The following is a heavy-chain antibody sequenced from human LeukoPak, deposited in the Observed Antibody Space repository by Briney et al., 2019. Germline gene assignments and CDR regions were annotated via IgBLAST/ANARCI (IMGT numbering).Heavy chain of an antibody. CDR1: GFTFSSYV. D-gene: IGHD5-12*01. J-gene: IGHJ4*02. V-gene: IGHV3-23*01. CDR3: ASQTSGYSGYSSNY. Sequence: AGSLRLSCAASGFTFSSYVMSWVRQAPGKGLDWVSAISASGGSTSYAAAVKGRFSIFSGNSKNTLFLEANSFGSVDPAVFLFASQTSGYSGYSSNYWGQGTLVTVSS. CDR2: ISASGGST.